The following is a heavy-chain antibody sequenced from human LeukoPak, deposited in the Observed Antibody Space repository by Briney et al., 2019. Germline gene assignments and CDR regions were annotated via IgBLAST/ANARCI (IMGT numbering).Heavy chain of an antibody. J-gene: IGHJ4*02. CDR1: GYTSVTYG. CDR3: TRASFDH. Sequence: ASVKVSCKASGYTSVTYGINWVRQAPGQRPEWMGWVSTYNGNTKYALKFQDRVTLTRDTSTTTAYMELRSLTSDDRAVYYCTRASFDHWGQGTLVIVSS. CDR2: VSTYNGNT. V-gene: IGHV1-18*01.